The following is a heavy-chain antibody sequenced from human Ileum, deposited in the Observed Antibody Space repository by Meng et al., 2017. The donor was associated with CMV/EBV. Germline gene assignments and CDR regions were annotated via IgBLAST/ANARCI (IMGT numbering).Heavy chain of an antibody. Sequence: SGYTFTSYGVNWVRQAPGQGLEWMGWISAYNGNTNYVQNLQGRVTMTTDTSTSTTYMELRSLRSDDTAVYYCARWGKVETDMVTTDYWGQGTLVTVSS. V-gene: IGHV1-18*01. CDR1: GYTFTSYG. CDR2: ISAYNGNT. CDR3: ARWGKVETDMVTTDY. J-gene: IGHJ4*02. D-gene: IGHD5-18*01.